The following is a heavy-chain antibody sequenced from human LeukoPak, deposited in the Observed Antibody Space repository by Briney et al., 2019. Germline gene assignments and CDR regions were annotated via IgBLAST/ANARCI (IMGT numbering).Heavy chain of an antibody. CDR3: AKAPVTTCSGAYCSPFDY. D-gene: IGHD2-15*01. CDR2: ISVSGNT. Sequence: GGSLRLSCAASGFTLSSYAMSWVRQGPGKGLEWVSAISVSGNTYHADSVKGRFTISRDSSKNTLYPQMNRLRAEDAAVYYCAKAPVTTCSGAYCSPFDYWGQGTLVTVSS. V-gene: IGHV3-23*01. J-gene: IGHJ4*02. CDR1: GFTLSSYA.